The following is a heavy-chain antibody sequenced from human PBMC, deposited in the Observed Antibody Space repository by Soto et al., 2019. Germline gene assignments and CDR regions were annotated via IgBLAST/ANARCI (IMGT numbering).Heavy chain of an antibody. J-gene: IGHJ4*02. CDR1: GFTFSSYS. CDR3: AKVSTRSSGRTDYFDY. D-gene: IGHD3-22*01. Sequence: PGGSLRLSCAASGFTFSSYSMNWVRQAPGKGLEWVSYISSSSSTIYYADSVKGRFTTSRDNSKDTVYLQMNSLRDDDTAVYYCAKVSTRSSGRTDYFDYWGQGTLVTVSS. CDR2: ISSSSSTI. V-gene: IGHV3-48*02.